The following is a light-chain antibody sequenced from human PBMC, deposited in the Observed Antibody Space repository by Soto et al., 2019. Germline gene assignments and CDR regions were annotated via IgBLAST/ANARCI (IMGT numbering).Light chain of an antibody. V-gene: IGLV2-14*01. J-gene: IGLJ2*01. Sequence: QSALTQPASVSGSPGQSITISCTGTSSDVGGSNHVSWYQHHPGKAPKLIIYEVSYRPSGVSNRFSGSKSGYTASLTISGLQAEDEADYYCSSYTSSNSVVFGGGTKLTVL. CDR1: SSDVGGSNH. CDR2: EVS. CDR3: SSYTSSNSVV.